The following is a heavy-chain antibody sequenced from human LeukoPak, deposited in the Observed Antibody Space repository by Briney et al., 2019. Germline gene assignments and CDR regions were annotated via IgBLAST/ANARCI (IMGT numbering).Heavy chain of an antibody. D-gene: IGHD3-10*01. V-gene: IGHV3-7*01. CDR1: GFTFSDFW. Sequence: GSLRLSCAASGFTFSDFWMGWVRQAPGKGLEWVANINQDGSENYYVDSVKGRFTISSDNAKNSLYLQMNSLRAEYTAVYYCTKGRSNHYWGQGTLVTVST. CDR3: TKGRSNHY. CDR2: INQDGSEN. J-gene: IGHJ4*02.